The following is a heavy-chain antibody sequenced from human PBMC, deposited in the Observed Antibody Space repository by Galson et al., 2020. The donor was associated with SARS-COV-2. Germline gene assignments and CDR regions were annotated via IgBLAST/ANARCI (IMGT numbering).Heavy chain of an antibody. Sequence: ASVKVSCKASGYTFTSYDINWVRQATGQGLEWMGWMNPNSGNTGYAQKFQGRVTMTRNTSISTAYMELSSLRSEDTAVYYCARGPKRQTPYRNAYYYYYYMDVWGKGTTVTVSS. CDR1: GYTFTSYD. CDR2: MNPNSGNT. CDR3: ARGPKRQTPYRNAYYYYYYMDV. D-gene: IGHD1-1*01. V-gene: IGHV1-8*01. J-gene: IGHJ6*03.